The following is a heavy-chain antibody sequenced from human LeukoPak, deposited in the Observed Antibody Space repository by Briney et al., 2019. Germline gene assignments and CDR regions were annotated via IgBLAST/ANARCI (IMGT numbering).Heavy chain of an antibody. J-gene: IGHJ5*02. D-gene: IGHD4-17*01. CDR2: IYYSGST. Sequence: PSETLSLTCTVSGGSISSYYWSWIRQPPGKGLEWIGYIYYSGSTNYNPSLKSRVTISVDTSKNQFSLKLSSVTAADTAVYYCARVPTTIEGVMFDPWGQGTLVTVSS. CDR3: ARVPTTIEGVMFDP. CDR1: GGSISSYY. V-gene: IGHV4-59*01.